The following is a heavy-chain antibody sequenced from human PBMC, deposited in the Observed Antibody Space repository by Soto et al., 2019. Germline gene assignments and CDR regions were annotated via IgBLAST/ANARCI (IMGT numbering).Heavy chain of an antibody. CDR3: AREGLDYYDSSGYGGTDY. Sequence: ASVKVSCTASGYTFTSYGISWVRQAPGQGLEWMGWISAYNGNTNYAQKLQGRVTMTTDTSTSTAYMELRSLRSDDTAVYYCAREGLDYYDSSGYGGTDYWGQGTLVTVSS. CDR1: GYTFTSYG. D-gene: IGHD3-22*01. CDR2: ISAYNGNT. J-gene: IGHJ4*02. V-gene: IGHV1-18*01.